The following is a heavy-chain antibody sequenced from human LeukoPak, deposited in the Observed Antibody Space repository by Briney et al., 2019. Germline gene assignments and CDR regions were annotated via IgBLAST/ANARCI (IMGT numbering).Heavy chain of an antibody. CDR2: INPNSGGT. D-gene: IGHD4-23*01. J-gene: IGHJ4*02. CDR1: GYTFTGYY. V-gene: IGHV1-2*02. CDR3: ARVMSNSRYYFDY. Sequence: GASVKVSSKASGYTFTGYYMHWVRQAPGQGLEWMGWINPNSGGTNYAQKFQGRVTMTRDTSISTAYMELSRPRSDDTAVYYCARVMSNSRYYFDYWGQGTLVTVSS.